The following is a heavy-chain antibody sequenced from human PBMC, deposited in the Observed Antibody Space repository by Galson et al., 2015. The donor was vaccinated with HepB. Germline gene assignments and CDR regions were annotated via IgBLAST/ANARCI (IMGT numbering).Heavy chain of an antibody. V-gene: IGHV3-23*01. J-gene: IGHJ1*01. Sequence: SLRLSCAASGFTFSSYAMSWVRQAPGKGLEWVSAISGSGGSTYYADSVKGRFTISRDNSKNTLYLQMNSLRAEDTAVYYCAKGSMVRGVIIKSEYFQHWGQGTLVTVSS. D-gene: IGHD3-10*01. CDR2: ISGSGGST. CDR1: GFTFSSYA. CDR3: AKGSMVRGVIIKSEYFQH.